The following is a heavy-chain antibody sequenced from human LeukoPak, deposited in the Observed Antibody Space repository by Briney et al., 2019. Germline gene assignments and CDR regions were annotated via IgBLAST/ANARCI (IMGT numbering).Heavy chain of an antibody. V-gene: IGHV4-61*01. J-gene: IGHJ1*01. CDR3: ARPSTKYSSSSGYFQH. Sequence: SETLSLTCTVSGGSVSSGSYYWSWIRQPQGKGLEWIGYVYWTGNTNYNPSLKSRVTMSVDTSKNQFSLKLSSVTAADTAVYYCARPSTKYSSSSGYFQHWGQGTLVTVSS. D-gene: IGHD6-6*01. CDR2: VYWTGNT. CDR1: GGSVSSGSYY.